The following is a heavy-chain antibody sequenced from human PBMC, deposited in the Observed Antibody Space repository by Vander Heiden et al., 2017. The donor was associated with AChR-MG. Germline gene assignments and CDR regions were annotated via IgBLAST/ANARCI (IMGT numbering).Heavy chain of an antibody. J-gene: IGHJ4*01. CDR1: GFTFSSYS. D-gene: IGHD3-16*02. Sequence: EVQLVESGGGLVKPGGSLRLSCAASGFTFSSYSMNWVRQAPGKGLEWVSSISSRRRDIDYADSVKGRFTISRENAKNSLYMKMNSLRAEDTAVDYGASIAPKVYWGHVTLVTVSS. V-gene: IGHV3-21*01. CDR2: ISSRRRDI. CDR3: ASIAPKVY.